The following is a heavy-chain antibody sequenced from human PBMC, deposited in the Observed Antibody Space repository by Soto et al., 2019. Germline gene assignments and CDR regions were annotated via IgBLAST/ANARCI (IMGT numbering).Heavy chain of an antibody. Sequence: QVQLQESGPGLVKPSETLSLTCTVSGASISSYYWNWIRQPPGKGLEWIGYMQDSGSTSYNPSLKSRVTTSVDTSRNQLSLKLTSVTAADTAVYYCAAPPRYWGQGILVTVSS. CDR1: GASISSYY. J-gene: IGHJ4*02. V-gene: IGHV4-59*01. CDR3: AAPPRY. D-gene: IGHD6-6*01. CDR2: MQDSGST.